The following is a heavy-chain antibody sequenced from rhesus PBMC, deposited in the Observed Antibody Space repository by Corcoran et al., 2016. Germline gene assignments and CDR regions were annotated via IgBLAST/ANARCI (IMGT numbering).Heavy chain of an antibody. Sequence: QLQLQESGPGLVKPPETLSLTCAVSGGSFRGYYWSWIRQPPGKGLEWIGSIDGNIAVTKYNPSLKSRVTISKDTSKKQFSLQLSSVTAADTAVYYCARHRELEDGLDSWGQGVVVTVSS. CDR3: ARHRELEDGLDS. V-gene: IGHV4-81*01. CDR2: IDGNIAVT. CDR1: GGSFRGYY. J-gene: IGHJ6*01. D-gene: IGHD1-1*01.